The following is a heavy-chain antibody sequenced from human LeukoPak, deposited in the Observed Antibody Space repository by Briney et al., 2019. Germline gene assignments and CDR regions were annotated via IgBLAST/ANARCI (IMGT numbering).Heavy chain of an antibody. D-gene: IGHD3-3*01. V-gene: IGHV3-33*01. CDR3: ARDSFGSYYDFWSGSTY. Sequence: GGSLRVSCAASGFTFSSYGMHWVRQAPGKGLEWVAVIWYDGRNKYYADSVKGRFTISRDNSKNTLYLQMNSLRAEDTAVYYCARDSFGSYYDFWSGSTYGGQGTLVTVSS. CDR1: GFTFSSYG. J-gene: IGHJ4*02. CDR2: IWYDGRNK.